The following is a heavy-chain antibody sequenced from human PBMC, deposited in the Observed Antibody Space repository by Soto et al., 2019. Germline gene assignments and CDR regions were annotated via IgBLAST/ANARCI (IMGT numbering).Heavy chain of an antibody. V-gene: IGHV1-69*13. CDR3: ARRISVVVAATSSYYYYYGMDV. J-gene: IGHJ6*02. Sequence: SVKVSCKASGGTFSSYAISWVRQAPGQGLEWMGGIIPIFATANYAQKFQGRVTITAAESTSTAYMELSRLRSEDTAVYYCARRISVVVAATSSYYYYYGMDVWRQGTQVTVSS. CDR2: IIPIFATA. D-gene: IGHD2-15*01. CDR1: GGTFSSYA.